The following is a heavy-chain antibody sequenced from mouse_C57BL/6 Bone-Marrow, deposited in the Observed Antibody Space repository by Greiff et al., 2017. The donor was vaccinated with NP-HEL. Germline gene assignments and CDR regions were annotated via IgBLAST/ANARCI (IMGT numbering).Heavy chain of an antibody. Sequence: VKLMESGAELARPGASVKLSCKASGYTFTSYGISWVKQRTGQGLEWIGEFYPRSGNTYYNEKFKGKATLTADKSSSTAYMELRSLTSEDSAVYFCARWSNWGFAYWGQGTLVTVSA. D-gene: IGHD4-1*01. J-gene: IGHJ3*01. CDR1: GYTFTSYG. CDR2: FYPRSGNT. V-gene: IGHV1-81*01. CDR3: ARWSNWGFAY.